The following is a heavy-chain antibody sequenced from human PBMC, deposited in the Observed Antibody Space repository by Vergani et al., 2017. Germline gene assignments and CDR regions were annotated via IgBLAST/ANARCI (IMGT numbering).Heavy chain of an antibody. CDR2: MNPNSGNT. D-gene: IGHD2/OR15-2a*01. J-gene: IGHJ1*01. V-gene: IGHV1-8*01. Sequence: QVQLVQSGAEVKKPGASVKVSCKASGYTFTSFDFSWVRQATGQGLEWMGWMNPNSGNTGYAQKFQGRVTMTRNTSISTAYMELNRLRFEDTAIYYCGRGTRLYEYWGQGTLVTVSS. CDR3: GRGTRLYEY. CDR1: GYTFTSFD.